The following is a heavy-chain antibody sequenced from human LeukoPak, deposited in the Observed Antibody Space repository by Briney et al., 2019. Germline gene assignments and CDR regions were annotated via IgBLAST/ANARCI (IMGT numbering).Heavy chain of an antibody. D-gene: IGHD3-22*01. J-gene: IGHJ1*01. V-gene: IGHV1-2*02. CDR3: AREPPYYYDSSGYYPSLYFQH. CDR1: GYTFTSYY. CDR2: INPNSGGT. Sequence: ASVKVSCKASGYTFTSYYMHWVRQAPGQGLEWMGWINPNSGGTNYAQKFQGRVTMTRDTSISTAYMELSRLRSDGTAVYYCAREPPYYYDSSGYYPSLYFQHWGQGTLVTVSS.